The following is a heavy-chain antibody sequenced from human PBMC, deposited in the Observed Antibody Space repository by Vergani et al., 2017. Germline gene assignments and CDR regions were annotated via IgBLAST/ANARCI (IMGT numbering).Heavy chain of an antibody. CDR3: AKANPRNSGYDYLYYYHAMDV. J-gene: IGHJ6*02. V-gene: IGHV1-18*01. CDR1: GYSFINYG. D-gene: IGHD5-12*01. Sequence: QVQLVQSGAEVKKPGSSVKVSCKTSGYSFINYGISWVRQAPGQGLEWLGWVSPYNGNTNYGQKIQGRVTMTTDTSTRTAYMQLRSLTFDDTAVYYCAKANPRNSGYDYLYYYHAMDVWGQGTTVTVSS. CDR2: VSPYNGNT.